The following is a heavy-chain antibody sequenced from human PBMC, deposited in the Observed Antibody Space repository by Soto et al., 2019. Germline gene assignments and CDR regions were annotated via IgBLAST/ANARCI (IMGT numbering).Heavy chain of an antibody. CDR2: IYYSGIT. D-gene: IGHD2-15*01. CDR1: GYSISSGGYY. V-gene: IGHV4-31*03. CDR3: ARANSERYCSGDSCYSHYWFDP. Sequence: QVQLQESGPGLVKPSQTLSLTCSVSGYSISSGGYYWSWIRQHPGKGLEWIGYIYYSGITYYNPSLKSRVTISVDTSKNQFSLKLSSVTAADTAVYYRARANSERYCSGDSCYSHYWFDPWGQGTLVTVSS. J-gene: IGHJ5*02.